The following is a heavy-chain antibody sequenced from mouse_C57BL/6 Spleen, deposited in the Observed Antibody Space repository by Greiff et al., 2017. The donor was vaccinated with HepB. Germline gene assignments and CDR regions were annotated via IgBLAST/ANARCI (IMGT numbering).Heavy chain of an antibody. CDR1: GYTFTSYW. CDR3: ARSVYYYGSSYEVYFDY. V-gene: IGHV1-64*01. CDR2: IHPNSGST. D-gene: IGHD1-1*01. J-gene: IGHJ2*01. Sequence: QVQLQQPGAELVKPGASVKLSCKASGYTFTSYWLHWVKQRPGQGLEWIGLIHPNSGSTNYNEKFKSKATLTVDKSSSTADMQLSSLTSEDSAVYYCARSVYYYGSSYEVYFDYWGQGTTLTVSS.